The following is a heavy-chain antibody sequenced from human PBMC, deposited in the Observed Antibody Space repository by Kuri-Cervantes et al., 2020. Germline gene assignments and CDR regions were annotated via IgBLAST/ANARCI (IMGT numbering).Heavy chain of an antibody. Sequence: GGSLRLSGKGSGYSFTSYWSGWVRQMPGKALEWMGIIYPVDSDTRYTPSFQGQVTISADKSIRTAYLQWGSLKASDTAMYYCARQGYWDGDYWGHGTLVTVSS. CDR1: GYSFTSYW. V-gene: IGHV5-51*01. CDR3: ARQGYWDGDY. J-gene: IGHJ4*01. D-gene: IGHD1-26*01. CDR2: IYPVDSDT.